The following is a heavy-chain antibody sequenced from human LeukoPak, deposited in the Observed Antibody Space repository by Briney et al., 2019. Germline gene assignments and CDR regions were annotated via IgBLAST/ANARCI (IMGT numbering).Heavy chain of an antibody. CDR2: IYYTGST. D-gene: IGHD6-19*01. CDR1: GGSINSATYY. J-gene: IGHJ4*02. CDR3: VRVNQGPSGITVAGKVFDY. Sequence: SETLSLTCTVSGGSINSATYYWRWIRQHPGKGLEWIGRIYYTGSTDFNPSLKSRVTMSVDTSKKQFALKLSSVTAADTAMYFCVRVNQGPSGITVAGKVFDYWGPGSLVTVSS. V-gene: IGHV4-39*02.